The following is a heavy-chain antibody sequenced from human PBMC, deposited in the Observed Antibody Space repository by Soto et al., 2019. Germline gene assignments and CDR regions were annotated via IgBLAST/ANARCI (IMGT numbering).Heavy chain of an antibody. CDR3: ATSYDSSGYDY. V-gene: IGHV3-23*01. J-gene: IGHJ4*02. D-gene: IGHD3-22*01. CDR2: VSGSGLST. Sequence: GGSLRLSCAASGFTFSGYAMGWGRQAPGKGLEWVSAVSGSGLSTYYADSVRGRFTISRDNSKNTLYLQMDSLRAEDTAVYYCATSYDSSGYDYWGQGTLVTVSS. CDR1: GFTFSGYA.